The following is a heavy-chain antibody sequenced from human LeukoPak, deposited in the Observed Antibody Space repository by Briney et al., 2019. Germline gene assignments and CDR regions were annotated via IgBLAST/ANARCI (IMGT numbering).Heavy chain of an antibody. CDR3: ARLGFGSGTNKALDI. CDR2: VYYSGRT. D-gene: IGHD3-10*01. V-gene: IGHV4-59*12. CDR1: GGSISSYY. J-gene: IGHJ3*02. Sequence: NPSETLSLTCTVSGGSISSYYWSWIRQPPGKGLEWIGYVYYSGRTNYNPSLKSRVTISVDTSKNQFSLKLSSVTAADTAVYYCARLGFGSGTNKALDIWGQGTMVTVSS.